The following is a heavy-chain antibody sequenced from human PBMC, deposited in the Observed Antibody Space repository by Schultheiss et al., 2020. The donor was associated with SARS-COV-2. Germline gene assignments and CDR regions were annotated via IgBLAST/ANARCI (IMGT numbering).Heavy chain of an antibody. CDR1: GFIFSDHY. Sequence: GSLRLSCAASGFIFSDHYMDWVRQAPGKGLEWIGEVNHGGSTNYNPSLKSRVTISIDTSKKNFSLNLDSVTAADTAVYYCARGHRGQLVKDWGQGTLVTVSS. D-gene: IGHD3-9*01. CDR2: VNHGGST. CDR3: ARGHRGQLVKD. J-gene: IGHJ4*02. V-gene: IGHV4-34*01.